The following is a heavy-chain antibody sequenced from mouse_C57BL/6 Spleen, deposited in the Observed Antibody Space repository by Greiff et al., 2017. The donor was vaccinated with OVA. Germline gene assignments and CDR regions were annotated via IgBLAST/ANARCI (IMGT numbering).Heavy chain of an antibody. V-gene: IGHV3-6*01. Sequence: EVQLQESGPGLVKPSQSLSLTCSVTGYSITSGYYWNWIRQFPGNKLEWMGYISYDGSNNYNPSLKNRISITRDTSKNQFFLKLNSVTTEDTATYYCAREDDYADFDYWGQGTTLTVSS. CDR3: AREDDYADFDY. J-gene: IGHJ2*01. CDR2: ISYDGSN. CDR1: GYSITSGYY. D-gene: IGHD2-4*01.